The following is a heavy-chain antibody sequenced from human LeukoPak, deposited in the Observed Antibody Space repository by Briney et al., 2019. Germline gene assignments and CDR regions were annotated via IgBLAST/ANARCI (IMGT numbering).Heavy chain of an antibody. CDR2: INSDGRTT. Sequence: PGGSLRLSCEASEFTFSSYWMHWVRQAPGKELVWVSRINSDGRTTIYADSVKGRFTISRDNAKNTLYLQMNSLRAEDTAVYYCAREGYYDSSGYSIRFSYWGQGTLVTVSS. D-gene: IGHD3-22*01. J-gene: IGHJ4*02. V-gene: IGHV3-74*01. CDR3: AREGYYDSSGYSIRFSY. CDR1: EFTFSSYW.